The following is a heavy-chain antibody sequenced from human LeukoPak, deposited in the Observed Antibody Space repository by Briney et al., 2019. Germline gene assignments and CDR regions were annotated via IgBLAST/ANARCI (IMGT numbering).Heavy chain of an antibody. Sequence: SETLSLTCAVYGGSFSGYYWSWIRQPPGKGLEWIGEINQSGSTNYNPSLKSRVTISVDTSKNQFSLKLSSVTAADTAVYYCARGPSVYYDSSGYYPLDYWGQGTLVTVSS. CDR2: INQSGST. CDR3: ARGPSVYYDSSGYYPLDY. D-gene: IGHD3-22*01. J-gene: IGHJ4*02. V-gene: IGHV4-34*01. CDR1: GGSFSGYY.